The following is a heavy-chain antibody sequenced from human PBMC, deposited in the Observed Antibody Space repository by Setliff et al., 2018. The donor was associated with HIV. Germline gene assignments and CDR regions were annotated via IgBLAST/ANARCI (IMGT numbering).Heavy chain of an antibody. D-gene: IGHD4-4*01. J-gene: IGHJ4*02. CDR3: AREHDYSNYRRLDS. Sequence: SETLSLTCTVSGDSIITYYWTWIRQPPGKGLEWIGYIHHSGSSDYTPSLRSRVTMSLDTSKNQFYLKLTSVTAADTAVYYCAREHDYSNYRRLDSWGQGILVTVSS. CDR2: IHHSGSS. V-gene: IGHV4-4*08. CDR1: GDSIITYY.